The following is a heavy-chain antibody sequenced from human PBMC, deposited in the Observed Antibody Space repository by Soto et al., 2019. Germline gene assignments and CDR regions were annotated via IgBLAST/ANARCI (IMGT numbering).Heavy chain of an antibody. CDR1: GGSISSNY. J-gene: IGHJ5*02. CDR3: ARHPSDFWFDP. CDR2: IYYGGST. V-gene: IGHV4-59*08. Sequence: SETLSLTCTVSGGSISSNYWSWIRQPPGKGLEWIGYIYYGGSTHSNPSLKSRVIISVDTSKNQFSLKLSSVTAADTAVYYCARHPSDFWFDPWGQGTLVTVTS. D-gene: IGHD2-21*02.